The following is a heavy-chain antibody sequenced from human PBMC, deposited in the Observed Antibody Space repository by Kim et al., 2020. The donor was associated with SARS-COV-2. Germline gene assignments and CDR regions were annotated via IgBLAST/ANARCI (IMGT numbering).Heavy chain of an antibody. D-gene: IGHD5-18*01. J-gene: IGHJ6*02. CDR3: ARGRGYSYGYDYYYYGMDV. V-gene: IGHV4-34*01. Sequence: RVTISVDTSKNQFSLKLSSVTAADTAVYYCARGRGYSYGYDYYYYGMDVWGQGTTVTVSS.